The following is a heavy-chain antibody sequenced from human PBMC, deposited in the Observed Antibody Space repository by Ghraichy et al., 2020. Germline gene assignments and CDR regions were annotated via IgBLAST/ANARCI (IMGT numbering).Heavy chain of an antibody. CDR2: IYYSGST. Sequence: SDTLSLTCTVSGGSISSSSYYWGWIRQPPGKGLEWIGSIYYSGSTYYNPSLKSRVTISVDTSKNQFSLKLSSVTAADTAVYYCARRGLYGSGSYIAFDPWGQGTLVTVSS. D-gene: IGHD3-10*01. J-gene: IGHJ5*02. CDR3: ARRGLYGSGSYIAFDP. V-gene: IGHV4-39*01. CDR1: GGSISSSSYY.